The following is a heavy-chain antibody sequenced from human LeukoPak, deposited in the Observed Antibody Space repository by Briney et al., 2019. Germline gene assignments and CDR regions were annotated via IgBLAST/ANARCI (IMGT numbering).Heavy chain of an antibody. CDR2: IYYSGST. Sequence: SETLSLTCTVSGGSISSYYWSWLRQPPGKGLEWIGYIYYSGSTNYNPSLKSRVTISVDTSKNQFSLKLSSVTAADTAVYYCARGYKNDYWGQGTLVTVSS. V-gene: IGHV4-59*01. CDR1: GGSISSYY. CDR3: ARGYKNDY. D-gene: IGHD2-2*02. J-gene: IGHJ4*02.